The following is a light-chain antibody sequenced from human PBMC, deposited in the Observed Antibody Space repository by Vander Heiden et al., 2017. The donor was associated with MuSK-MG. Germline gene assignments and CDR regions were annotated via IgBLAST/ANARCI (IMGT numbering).Light chain of an antibody. CDR1: SSPIGSNT. V-gene: IGLV1-44*01. Sequence: QSVLTPPPSASGTPGQRGTISCSGSSSPIGSNTVNWYQQLPGTAPNLLIYSNNQRHSGVPERFSGSKSGTSASLAISGLQAEDEADYYCAAWDDSLNGVVFGGGTKLTVL. J-gene: IGLJ2*01. CDR3: AAWDDSLNGVV. CDR2: SNN.